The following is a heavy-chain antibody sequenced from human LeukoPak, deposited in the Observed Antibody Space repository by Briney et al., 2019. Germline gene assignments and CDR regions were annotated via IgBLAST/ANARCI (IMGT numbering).Heavy chain of an antibody. D-gene: IGHD6-13*01. CDR2: ISAYNGHT. J-gene: IGHJ4*02. Sequence: ASVKVSCKASGYTFSSYGISWVRQAPGQGLEWMGWISAYNGHTNYAQKFQGRVTMTTDTSTSTAYMDLRSLRSDDTAVYYCAITATGIPDDYWGQGTLVTVSS. CDR1: GYTFSSYG. CDR3: AITATGIPDDY. V-gene: IGHV1-18*01.